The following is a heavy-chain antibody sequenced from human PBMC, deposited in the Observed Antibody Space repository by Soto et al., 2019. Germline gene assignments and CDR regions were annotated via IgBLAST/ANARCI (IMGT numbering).Heavy chain of an antibody. CDR3: ARVIVVVPAAQIAVNWFDP. D-gene: IGHD2-2*01. J-gene: IGHJ5*02. CDR1: GGSISSSSYY. V-gene: IGHV4-39*01. CDR2: IYYSGST. Sequence: PSETLSLTCTVSGGSISSSSYYWGWIRQPPGKGLEWIGSIYYSGSTYYNPSLKSRVTISVDTSKNQFSLKLSSVTAADTAVYYCARVIVVVPAAQIAVNWFDPCGQGTLVTVSS.